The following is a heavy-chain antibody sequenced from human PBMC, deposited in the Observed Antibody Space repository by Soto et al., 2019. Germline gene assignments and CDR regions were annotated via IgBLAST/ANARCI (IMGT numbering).Heavy chain of an antibody. CDR2: VSGSGSGT. CDR1: GFTFSIYA. CDR3: ASAGRGVTGDVCDF. J-gene: IGHJ4*02. D-gene: IGHD2-21*02. Sequence: EVQLLESGGGLVQPGGSLRLSCVASGFTFSIYAMNWVRQAPGKGLERVAAVSGSGSGTYRADSVKGRFTVSRDNSKNTLFRHMNSLRVEDTAIYYFASAGRGVTGDVCDFWGQGTLVTVSS. V-gene: IGHV3-23*01.